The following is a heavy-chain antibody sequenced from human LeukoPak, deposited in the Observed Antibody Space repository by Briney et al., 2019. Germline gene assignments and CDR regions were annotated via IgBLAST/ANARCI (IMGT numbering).Heavy chain of an antibody. J-gene: IGHJ4*02. CDR3: ARGDSGYDYNHY. Sequence: SETVSLTFTVSGGSIISYYWSGIRQPGGKGLEWIGRIYTSGSTNYNPSLKSRVTMSVDTSKTQFSLKLSSVPAADTAVYYCARGDSGYDYNHYWGQGTLVTVSS. CDR1: GGSIISYY. V-gene: IGHV4-4*07. D-gene: IGHD5-12*01. CDR2: IYTSGST.